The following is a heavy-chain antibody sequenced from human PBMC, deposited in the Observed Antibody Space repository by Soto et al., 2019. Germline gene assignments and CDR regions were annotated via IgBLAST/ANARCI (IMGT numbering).Heavy chain of an antibody. CDR3: ARDHLHLNWHNLYTKNWFEP. D-gene: IGHD3-16*02. Sequence: ASVKVSCKASGYPFTRSAIHWLRQAPGQRLEWMGCINAGNHHTKYSQKFQGRVSITTDTSASTAFMDLSSLTPEDTAVYYCARDHLHLNWHNLYTKNWFEPWGQGALVTVSS. CDR1: GYPFTRSA. CDR2: INAGNHHT. J-gene: IGHJ5*02. V-gene: IGHV1-3*01.